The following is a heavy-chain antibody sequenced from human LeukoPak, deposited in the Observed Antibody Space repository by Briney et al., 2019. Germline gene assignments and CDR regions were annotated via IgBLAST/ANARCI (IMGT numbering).Heavy chain of an antibody. CDR1: GFTFSSYG. Sequence: PGGSLRLSCAASGFTFSSYGMHWVRQAPGKGLGYVSAISSNGGSTYYANSVKGRFTISRDNSKNTLYLQMGSLRAEDMAVYYCARRYSYAYDYWGQGTLVTVSS. CDR2: ISSNGGST. J-gene: IGHJ4*02. CDR3: ARRYSYAYDY. D-gene: IGHD5-18*01. V-gene: IGHV3-64*01.